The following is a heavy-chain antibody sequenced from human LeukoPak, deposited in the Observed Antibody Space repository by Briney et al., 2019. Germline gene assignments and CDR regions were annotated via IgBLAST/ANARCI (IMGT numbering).Heavy chain of an antibody. CDR2: INHSGST. Sequence: PSETLSLTCAVYGGSFSGYYWSWIRQPPGKGLEWIGEINHSGSTNYNPSLKSRVTISVDTSKNQFSLKLSSVTAADTAVYYCARGPRLRFLEWSARPFDYWGQGTLVTVSS. V-gene: IGHV4-34*01. CDR1: GGSFSGYY. D-gene: IGHD3-3*01. CDR3: ARGPRLRFLEWSARPFDY. J-gene: IGHJ4*02.